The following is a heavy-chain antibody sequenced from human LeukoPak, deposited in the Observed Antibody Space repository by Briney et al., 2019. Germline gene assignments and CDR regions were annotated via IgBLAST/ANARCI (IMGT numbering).Heavy chain of an antibody. CDR1: GFTFSSYA. J-gene: IGHJ4*02. D-gene: IGHD1-20*01. Sequence: PGGSLRLSCVTSGFTFSSYAFHWVRQAPGKGLEWVATMSFDVNNKYYADSVKGRFTISRDNAKNSLYLQMNSLRAEDTAVYYCARDLSDPNWNRRSGYWGQGTLVTVSS. V-gene: IGHV3-30*04. CDR2: MSFDVNNK. CDR3: ARDLSDPNWNRRSGY.